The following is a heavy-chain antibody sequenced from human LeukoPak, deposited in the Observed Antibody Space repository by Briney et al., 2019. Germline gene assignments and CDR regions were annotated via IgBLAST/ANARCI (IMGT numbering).Heavy chain of an antibody. J-gene: IGHJ4*02. CDR3: ARAGSRQWLVDLFDY. D-gene: IGHD6-19*01. CDR2: ISTSSSYI. V-gene: IGHV3-21*01. CDR1: GFSFSSYS. Sequence: GGSLRLSCAASGFSFSSYSLNWVRQAPGKGLEWVSSISTSSSYIYYADSVKGRFTSSRDNAKKSLYLQMNSLRAEDTAVYYCARAGSRQWLVDLFDYWGQGTLVTVSS.